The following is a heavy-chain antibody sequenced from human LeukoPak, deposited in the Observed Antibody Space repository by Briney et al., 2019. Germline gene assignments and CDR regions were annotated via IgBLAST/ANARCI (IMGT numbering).Heavy chain of an antibody. CDR1: GFIFSTYG. CDR2: IWYDGSNQ. V-gene: IGHV3-33*01. D-gene: IGHD3-22*01. J-gene: IGHJ4*02. Sequence: GGSLRLSCAASGFIFSTYGMHWVRQAPGKGLEWVAVIWYDGSNQNYADSVKGRFTISRDNSKNTLYLQMNSLRAEDTAVYYCARVPGYDSSGYFDYWGQGTLVTVSS. CDR3: ARVPGYDSSGYFDY.